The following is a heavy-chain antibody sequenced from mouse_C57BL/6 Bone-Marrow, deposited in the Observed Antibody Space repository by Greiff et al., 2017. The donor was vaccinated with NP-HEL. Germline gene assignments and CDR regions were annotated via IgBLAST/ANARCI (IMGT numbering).Heavy chain of an antibody. CDR1: GYTFTSYG. D-gene: IGHD1-1*01. V-gene: IGHV1-81*01. Sequence: QVQLQQSGAELARPGASVKLSCKASGYTFTSYGISWVKQRTGQGLEWIGEIYPRSGNTYYNEKSKGKATLTADKSSSTAYMELRSLTSEDSAVYFCARWLLLRPGYWYFDVWGTGTTVTVSS. J-gene: IGHJ1*03. CDR2: IYPRSGNT. CDR3: ARWLLLRPGYWYFDV.